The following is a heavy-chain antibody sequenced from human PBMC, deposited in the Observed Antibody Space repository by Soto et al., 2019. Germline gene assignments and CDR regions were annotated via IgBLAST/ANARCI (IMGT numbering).Heavy chain of an antibody. CDR3: ATGVVTATTLYSFDY. CDR1: GYTLTELS. V-gene: IGHV1-24*01. Sequence: ASVKVSCKVSGYTLTELSMHWVRQAPGKGLEWMGGFDPEDGETIYAQKFQGRVTMTEETSTDTAYMELSSLRSEDTAVYYCATGVVTATTLYSFDYWGQGTLVTVSS. CDR2: FDPEDGET. J-gene: IGHJ4*02. D-gene: IGHD2-21*02.